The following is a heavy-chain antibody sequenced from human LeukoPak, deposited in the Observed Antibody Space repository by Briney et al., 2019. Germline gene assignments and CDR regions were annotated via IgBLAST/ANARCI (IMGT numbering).Heavy chain of an antibody. D-gene: IGHD6-19*01. CDR3: ARAESGLQWLPAYGTDV. CDR2: IYHSGST. CDR1: GGSISSSNW. V-gene: IGHV4-4*02. J-gene: IGHJ6*04. Sequence: SETLSLTCAVSGGSISSSNWWSWVRQPPGKGLEWIGEIYHSGSTNYNPSLKSRVTISVDKSKNQFSLKLSSVTAADTAVYYCARAESGLQWLPAYGTDVWGKGTTVTVSS.